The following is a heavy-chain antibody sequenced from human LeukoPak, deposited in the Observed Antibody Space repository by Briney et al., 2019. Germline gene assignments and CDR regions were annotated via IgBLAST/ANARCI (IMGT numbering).Heavy chain of an antibody. CDR1: GFSFSSYA. CDR3: AKDYYDFWSGFDS. CDR2: NRNTGST. J-gene: IGHJ4*02. V-gene: IGHV3-23*01. Sequence: GGSLRPSCAASGFSFSSYAMNWVRQAPGKGLEWVSTNRNTGSTYYAHSVKGRFPISRDNSKNRLYLHMNSLRAEDTAIYYFAKDYYDFWSGFDSWGQGTPVTVSS. D-gene: IGHD3-3*01.